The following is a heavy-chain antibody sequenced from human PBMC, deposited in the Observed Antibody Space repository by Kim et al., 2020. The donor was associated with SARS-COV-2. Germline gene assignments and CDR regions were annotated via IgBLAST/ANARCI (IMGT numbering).Heavy chain of an antibody. Sequence: GGSLRLSCAASGFTFSSCAIHWVRQAPGKGLEWVAVISYDGSNKNYADSVKGRFTISRDNSKNTLYLQMNSLRAEDTALYYCTRDAWSRHRGLTYSYYGMDVWGEGATVTVFS. CDR1: GFTFSSCA. CDR3: TRDAWSRHRGLTYSYYGMDV. D-gene: IGHD3-10*01. V-gene: IGHV3-30-3*01. J-gene: IGHJ6*04. CDR2: ISYDGSNK.